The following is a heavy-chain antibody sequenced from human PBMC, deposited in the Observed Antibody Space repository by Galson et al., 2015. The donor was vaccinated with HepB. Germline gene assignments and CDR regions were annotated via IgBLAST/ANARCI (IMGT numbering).Heavy chain of an antibody. CDR1: GFTFDDYT. CDR2: ISWDGGST. D-gene: IGHD6-19*01. CDR3: AKSSGWYRPIDY. J-gene: IGHJ4*02. V-gene: IGHV3-43*01. Sequence: SLRLSCAASGFTFDDYTMHWVRQAPGKGLEWVSLISWDGGSTYYADSVKGRFTISRDNSKNSLYLQMNSLRTEDTALYYCAKSSGWYRPIDYWGQGTLVTVSS.